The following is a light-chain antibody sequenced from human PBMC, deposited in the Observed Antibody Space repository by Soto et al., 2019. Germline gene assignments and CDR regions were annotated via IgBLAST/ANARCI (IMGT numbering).Light chain of an antibody. V-gene: IGKV2-28*01. Sequence: DIVMTQSPLSLPVTPGEPASISCRSSQSLLHSNGYNCLDWYLQKPGQSLQLLIYLGSNRASGVPDRFSGSGSGTDFTLKISRVEAEDVGVYYCMQALQTPLTFGGGTKVEIK. CDR2: LGS. J-gene: IGKJ4*01. CDR1: QSLLHSNGYNC. CDR3: MQALQTPLT.